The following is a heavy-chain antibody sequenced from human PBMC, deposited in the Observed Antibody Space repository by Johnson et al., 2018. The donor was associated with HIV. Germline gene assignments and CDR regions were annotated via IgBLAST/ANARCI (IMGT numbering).Heavy chain of an antibody. J-gene: IGHJ3*02. D-gene: IGHD3-22*01. CDR2: ISYDGSNK. Sequence: QEQLVESGGGVVQPGRSLRLSCAASGFTFSSYAMHWVRQAPGKGLEWVAVISYDGSNKYYADSVKGRFTISRDNSKNTLYLQMNSLRAEDTAVYYCARENSRGYHDAFDIWGQGTLVTVSS. CDR1: GFTFSSYA. V-gene: IGHV3-30-3*01. CDR3: ARENSRGYHDAFDI.